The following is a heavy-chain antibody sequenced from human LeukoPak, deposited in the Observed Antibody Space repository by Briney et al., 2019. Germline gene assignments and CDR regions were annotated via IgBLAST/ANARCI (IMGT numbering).Heavy chain of an antibody. V-gene: IGHV3-7*01. D-gene: IGHD6-19*01. CDR1: GFTFSSYW. CDR3: ARVLYSSGRPLCYFDY. CDR2: IKQDGSEK. Sequence: GGSLRLSCAASGFTFSSYWMSWVRQAPGKGLEWVANIKQDGSEKYYVDSVKGRFTISRDNAKNSLYLQMNSLRAEDTAVYYCARVLYSSGRPLCYFDYWGQGTLVTVSS. J-gene: IGHJ4*02.